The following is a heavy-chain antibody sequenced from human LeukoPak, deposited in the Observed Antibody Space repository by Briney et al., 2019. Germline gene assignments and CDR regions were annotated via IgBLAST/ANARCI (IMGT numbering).Heavy chain of an antibody. D-gene: IGHD3-22*01. CDR2: INSDGSST. V-gene: IGHV3-74*01. CDR1: GFTFSSYW. CDR3: ARYPYDSSGAFDY. J-gene: IGHJ4*02. Sequence: PGGSLRLSCAASGFTFSSYWMHWVRQAPGKGLVWVSRINSDGSSTSYADSVKGRFTTSRDNAKNTLYLQMNSLRAEDTAVYYCARYPYDSSGAFDYWGQGTLVTVSS.